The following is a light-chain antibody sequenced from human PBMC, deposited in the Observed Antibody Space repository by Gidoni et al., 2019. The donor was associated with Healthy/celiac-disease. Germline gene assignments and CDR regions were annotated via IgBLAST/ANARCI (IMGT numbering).Light chain of an antibody. CDR1: QSVSSSY. V-gene: IGKV3-20*01. CDR3: QQYGSSQT. Sequence: EIVLTQSPGTLSLSPGERATLSCRASQSVSSSYLAWYKQKPGQAPRLLIYGASSRATGLPDRFSGSGSGTDFTLTISRLEPEDFAVYYCQQYGSSQTFGQGTKVEIK. J-gene: IGKJ1*01. CDR2: GAS.